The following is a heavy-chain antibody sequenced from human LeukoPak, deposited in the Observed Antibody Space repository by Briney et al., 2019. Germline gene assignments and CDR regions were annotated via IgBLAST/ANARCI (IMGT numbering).Heavy chain of an antibody. J-gene: IGHJ4*02. D-gene: IGHD4-23*01. CDR3: ARGDDYGGPWYYFDY. CDR1: GFTFSSYE. V-gene: IGHV3-48*03. Sequence: GGSLRLSCAASGFTFSSYEMNWVRQAPGKGLEWLSYIGSSGGPIYYADSVKGRFTISRDNAKNSLYLQMNSLRAEDTAVYFCARGDDYGGPWYYFDYWGQGTLVTVSS. CDR2: IGSSGGPI.